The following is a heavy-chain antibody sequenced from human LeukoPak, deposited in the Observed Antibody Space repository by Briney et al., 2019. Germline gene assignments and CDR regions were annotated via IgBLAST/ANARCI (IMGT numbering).Heavy chain of an antibody. CDR3: ARGDPYWYFDL. Sequence: ASVKVSCKASGYTFTSYAMNWVRQAPGQGLEWMGIINPSGGSTSYAQKFQGRVTMTRDMSTSTVYMELSSLRSEDTAVYYCARGDPYWYFDLWGRGTLVTVSS. J-gene: IGHJ2*01. V-gene: IGHV1-46*01. CDR1: GYTFTSYA. CDR2: INPSGGST.